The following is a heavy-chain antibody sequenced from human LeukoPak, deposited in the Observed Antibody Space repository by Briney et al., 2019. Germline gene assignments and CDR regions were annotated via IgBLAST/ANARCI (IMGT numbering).Heavy chain of an antibody. V-gene: IGHV4-39*07. CDR3: ARLVEELGDFGFDY. J-gene: IGHJ4*02. D-gene: IGHD1-26*01. CDR2: IYYSGST. CDR1: GGSISSSSYY. Sequence: SETLSLTCTVSGGSISSSSYYWGWIRQPPGKGLEWIGSIYYSGSTYYNPSLKSRVTISVDTSKNQFSLKLSSVTAADTAVYYCARLVEELGDFGFDYWGQGTLVTVSS.